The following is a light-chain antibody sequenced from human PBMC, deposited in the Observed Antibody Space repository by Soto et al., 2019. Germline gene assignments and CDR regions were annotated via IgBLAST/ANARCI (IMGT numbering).Light chain of an antibody. CDR2: GVT. CDR3: CSYAGSYAWV. J-gene: IGLJ3*02. CDR1: SSDVGGYDY. Sequence: QSVLTQPRSVSGSPGQSVTISCSGTSSDVGGYDYVSWYQQHPGKAPKLMIYGVTKRPSGVPDRFSGSKSGNTASLAISGLQADDEADYYCCSYAGSYAWVFGGGTQLTVL. V-gene: IGLV2-11*01.